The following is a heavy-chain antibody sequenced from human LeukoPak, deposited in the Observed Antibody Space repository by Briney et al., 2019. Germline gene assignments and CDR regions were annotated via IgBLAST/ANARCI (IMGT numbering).Heavy chain of an antibody. J-gene: IGHJ4*02. CDR2: IKQDGSEK. D-gene: IGHD2-8*01. CDR3: ARESNGEYFDY. V-gene: IGHV3-7*03. Sequence: AGGSLRLSCAASGFTFSSYWMSWVRQAPGKGLEWVANIKQDGSEKYYVDSVKGRFTISRDNAKNSLYLQMNSLRAENTAVYYCARESNGEYFDYWGQGTLVTVSS. CDR1: GFTFSSYW.